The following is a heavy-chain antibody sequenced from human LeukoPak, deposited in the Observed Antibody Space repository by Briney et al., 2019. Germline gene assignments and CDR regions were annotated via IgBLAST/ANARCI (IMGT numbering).Heavy chain of an antibody. CDR1: GGSISSSSYY. CDR3: ARVRFGTFDY. D-gene: IGHD3-10*01. J-gene: IGHJ4*02. Sequence: PSETLSLTCTVSGGSISSSSYYWGWIRQPPGKGLEWIGSIYYSGSTYYNPSLKSRVTISVDTSKNQFSLKLSSVTAADTAVYYCARVRFGTFDYWGQGTLVTVSS. CDR2: IYYSGST. V-gene: IGHV4-39*01.